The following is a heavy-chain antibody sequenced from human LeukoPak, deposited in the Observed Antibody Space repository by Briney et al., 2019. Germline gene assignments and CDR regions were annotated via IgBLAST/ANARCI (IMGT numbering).Heavy chain of an antibody. D-gene: IGHD3-10*01. V-gene: IGHV3-7*01. CDR2: IKQDGSGK. J-gene: IGHJ5*02. CDR1: GLTFNSYW. Sequence: PGGSLRLSWAASGLTFNSYWMSWVRQAPGKGLEWVANIKQDGSGKYYVDSVKCRFTISRDNARKSLFLQLNSLRAEETAVYYCARDTIWFGEQTPTWFDPRAREPGSPSPQ. CDR3: ARDTIWFGEQTPTWFDP.